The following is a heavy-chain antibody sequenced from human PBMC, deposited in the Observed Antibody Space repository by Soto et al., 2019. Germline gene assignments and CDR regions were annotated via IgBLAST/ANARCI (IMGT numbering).Heavy chain of an antibody. Sequence: SETLSLTCTVSSVSVSSGRYYWSWIRQPPGKGLEWIGYIYYSGSTYYNPSLKSRVTISVDTSKNQFSLKLSSVTAADAAVYYCARGFRITMVRGVNHWFDPWGQGTLVTVSS. CDR3: ARGFRITMVRGVNHWFDP. CDR2: IYYSGST. J-gene: IGHJ5*02. V-gene: IGHV4-31*03. D-gene: IGHD3-10*01. CDR1: SVSVSSGRYY.